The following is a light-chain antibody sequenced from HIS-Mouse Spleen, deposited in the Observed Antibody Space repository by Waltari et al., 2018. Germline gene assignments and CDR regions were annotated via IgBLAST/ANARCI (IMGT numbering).Light chain of an antibody. CDR3: YSTDSSGNHWV. V-gene: IGLV3-10*01. CDR2: EDS. J-gene: IGLJ3*02. Sequence: SYELTQPPSVSVSPVQTARITCSGDALPKKYAYWYQQKSGQAPVLVIYEDSKRPPGIPEKFSGSSSGTMATLTISGAQVEDEADYYCYSTDSSGNHWVFGGGTKLTVL. CDR1: ALPKKY.